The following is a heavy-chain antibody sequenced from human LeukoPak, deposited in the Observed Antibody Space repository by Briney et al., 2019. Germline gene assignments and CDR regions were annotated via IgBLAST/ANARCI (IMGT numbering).Heavy chain of an antibody. Sequence: ASVKVSCKASGYSFTRYGITWVRQAPGQGLEWMGWISPYNGNTNYAQKLQGRVTMTTDTSTSTAYMELRSLRSDDTAVYYCARDPQYYYGSGRNPNAFDIWGQGTMVTVSS. CDR3: ARDPQYYYGSGRNPNAFDI. D-gene: IGHD3-10*01. CDR2: ISPYNGNT. CDR1: GYSFTRYG. V-gene: IGHV1-18*01. J-gene: IGHJ3*02.